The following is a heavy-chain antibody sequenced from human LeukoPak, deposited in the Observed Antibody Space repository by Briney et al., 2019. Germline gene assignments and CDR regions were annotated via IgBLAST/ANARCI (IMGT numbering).Heavy chain of an antibody. J-gene: IGHJ4*02. Sequence: ASVKVSCKASGYTFTGYYMHWVRQAPGQGLEWMGWINPNSGGTNYAQKFQGRVTMTRDTSISTAYMELSRLRSDDTAAYYCARSVAAAGRPNFDYWGQGTLVTVSS. CDR1: GYTFTGYY. CDR2: INPNSGGT. CDR3: ARSVAAAGRPNFDY. V-gene: IGHV1-2*02. D-gene: IGHD6-13*01.